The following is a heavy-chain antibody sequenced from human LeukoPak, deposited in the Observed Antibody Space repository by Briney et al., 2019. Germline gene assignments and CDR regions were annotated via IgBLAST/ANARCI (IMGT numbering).Heavy chain of an antibody. J-gene: IGHJ5*02. Sequence: PGGSLRLSCAASGFTFSSYWMTWVRQPPGKGLEWIGSIYYSGSTYYNPSLKSRVTISVDTSKNQFSLKLSSVTAADTAVYYCASRGGCSTTSCYNWFDPWGQGTLVTVSS. D-gene: IGHD2-2*01. CDR3: ASRGGCSTTSCYNWFDP. CDR2: IYYSGST. CDR1: GFTFSSYW. V-gene: IGHV4-4*02.